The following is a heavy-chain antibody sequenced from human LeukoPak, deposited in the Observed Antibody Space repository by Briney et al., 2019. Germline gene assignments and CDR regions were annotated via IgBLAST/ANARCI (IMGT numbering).Heavy chain of an antibody. CDR2: ISGSGGST. CDR3: AKGAYGSGSYKYNWFDP. J-gene: IGHJ5*02. D-gene: IGHD3-10*01. CDR1: GFTFNSYA. Sequence: GGSLRLSCAASGFTFNSYAMSWVRRAPGKGLEWVSAISGSGGSTYYADSVKGRFTISRDNSKNTLYLQMNSLRAEDTAVYYCAKGAYGSGSYKYNWFDPWGQGTLVTASS. V-gene: IGHV3-23*01.